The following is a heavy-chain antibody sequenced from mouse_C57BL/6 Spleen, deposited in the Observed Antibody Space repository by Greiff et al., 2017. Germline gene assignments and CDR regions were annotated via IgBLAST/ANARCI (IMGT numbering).Heavy chain of an antibody. Sequence: QVHVKQSGAELVRPGTSVKMSCKASGYTFTNYWIGWAKQRPGHGLEWIGDIYPGGGYTNYNEKFKGKATLTADKSSSTAYMQFSSLTSEDSAIYYCARTVAHYYAMDYWGQGTSVTVSS. D-gene: IGHD1-1*01. CDR3: ARTVAHYYAMDY. J-gene: IGHJ4*01. CDR2: IYPGGGYT. CDR1: GYTFTNYW. V-gene: IGHV1-63*01.